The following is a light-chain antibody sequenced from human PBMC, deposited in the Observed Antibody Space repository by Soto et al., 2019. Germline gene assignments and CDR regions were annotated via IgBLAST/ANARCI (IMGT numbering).Light chain of an antibody. J-gene: IGKJ1*01. CDR3: VQHKGYPRT. CDR2: TAS. CDR1: QAIGTD. V-gene: IGKV1-17*01. Sequence: DSEITQSPSSLSGSLGDTVTITCRASQAIGTDLGWYQQEPGKAPKRLIYTASTLQSGVPSRFSGSGSGTEFTLTISCLQPEDFATYICVQHKGYPRTFGQGTKVDIK.